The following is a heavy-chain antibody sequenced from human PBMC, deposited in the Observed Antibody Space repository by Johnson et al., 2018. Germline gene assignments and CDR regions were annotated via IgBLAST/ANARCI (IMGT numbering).Heavy chain of an antibody. V-gene: IGHV3-13*01. CDR2: IGTAGDT. CDR1: GFTFDDYA. D-gene: IGHD3-9*01. Sequence: EVQLVETGGGLVQPGRSLRLSCAASGFTFDDYAMHWVRQAPGKGLEWVSGIGTAGDTYYPGSVKGRFTISRENAKNSLYLQMNSLRAGDTAVYYCARTNYDILTGYPRWIYGMDVWGQGTTVTVSS. CDR3: ARTNYDILTGYPRWIYGMDV. J-gene: IGHJ6*02.